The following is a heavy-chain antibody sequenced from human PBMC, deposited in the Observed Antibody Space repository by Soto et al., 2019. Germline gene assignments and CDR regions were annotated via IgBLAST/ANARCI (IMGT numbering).Heavy chain of an antibody. J-gene: IGHJ6*02. CDR1: GYTFTSYD. CDR3: ARPIYGGYYYYYGMDV. V-gene: IGHV1-8*01. D-gene: IGHD4-17*01. Sequence: QVQLVQSGAEVKKPGASVKVSCKASGYTFTSYDINWVRQASGQGLEWMGWMNPNSGNTGYAQKFQGRVTMTRNTSISTAYMELSSLRSEDTAVYYCARPIYGGYYYYYGMDVWGQGTTVTVSS. CDR2: MNPNSGNT.